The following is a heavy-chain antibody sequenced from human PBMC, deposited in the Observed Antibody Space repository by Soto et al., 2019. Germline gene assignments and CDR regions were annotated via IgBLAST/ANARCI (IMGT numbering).Heavy chain of an antibody. CDR2: IYWDDDK. V-gene: IGHV2-5*02. CDR1: GFSLSTSGGG. Sequence: QITLKESGPTLVKPTQTLTLTCTFSGFSLSTSGGGVGWIRQPPGKALEWLALIYWDDDKRYSPSLKSRLTITKDTSKNQVVLTMTNMDPVDTATYYCAHRRRYYDSSGYYYLDYWGQGTLVTVSS. CDR3: AHRRRYYDSSGYYYLDY. D-gene: IGHD3-22*01. J-gene: IGHJ4*02.